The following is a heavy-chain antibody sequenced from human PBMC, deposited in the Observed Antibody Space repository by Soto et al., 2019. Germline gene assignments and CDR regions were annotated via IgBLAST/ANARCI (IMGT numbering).Heavy chain of an antibody. CDR1: GFIFNNYA. CDR3: ARHLAGNRDY. Sequence: QVQLVESGGGVVQPGTSLRLSCVTSGFIFNNYALYWVRQAPGKGLEWVASISVDGTKENYADSVKGRCSISRDKSKNTLYLEMNSLRGEDTAVYYCARHLAGNRDYWGQGTLVTVSS. J-gene: IGHJ4*02. V-gene: IGHV3-30-3*01. D-gene: IGHD3-3*02. CDR2: ISVDGTKE.